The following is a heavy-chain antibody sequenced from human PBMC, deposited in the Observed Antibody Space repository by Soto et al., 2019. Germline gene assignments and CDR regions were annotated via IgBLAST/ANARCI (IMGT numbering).Heavy chain of an antibody. CDR1: GYTFTSYA. V-gene: IGHV1-3*01. CDR2: INAGNGNT. J-gene: IGHJ4*02. CDR3: ARGITLPTPLDY. Sequence: ASVKVSCKASGYTFTSYAMHWVRQAPGQRLEWMGWINAGNGNTKYSQKFQGRVSITRDTSASTAYMELSSLISEDTAVYYCARGITLPTPLDYWGQGTLVTVSS. D-gene: IGHD1-20*01.